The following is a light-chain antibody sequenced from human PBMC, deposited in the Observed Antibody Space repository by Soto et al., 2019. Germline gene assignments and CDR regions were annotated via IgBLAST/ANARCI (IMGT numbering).Light chain of an antibody. CDR1: QSITNY. Sequence: IHVTQSHSTLSASIGDRFTITYRSSQSITNYLHWYQHKPGQAPNLLIYAASTLQAGVPSRFRGSGSGTDFTLTISSLQPEDFATYFCQQSNSSPPTFGGGTKV. J-gene: IGKJ4*01. CDR2: AAS. V-gene: IGKV1-39*01. CDR3: QQSNSSPPT.